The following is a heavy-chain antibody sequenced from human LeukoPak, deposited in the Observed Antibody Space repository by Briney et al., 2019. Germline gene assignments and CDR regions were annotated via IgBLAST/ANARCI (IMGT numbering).Heavy chain of an antibody. CDR2: IYYSGST. V-gene: IGHV4-61*01. CDR3: ARVLSGYSSGWYLDY. CDR1: GGSVSSGSYY. Sequence: SETLSLTCTVSGGSVSSGSYYWSWIRQPPGKGLEWIGYIYYSGSTNYNPSLKSRVTISVDTSKNQFSLKLSSVTAADTAVYYRARVLSGYSSGWYLDYWGQGTLVTVSS. D-gene: IGHD6-19*01. J-gene: IGHJ4*02.